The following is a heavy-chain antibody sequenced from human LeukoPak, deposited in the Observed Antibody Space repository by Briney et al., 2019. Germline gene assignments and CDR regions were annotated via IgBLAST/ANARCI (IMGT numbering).Heavy chain of an antibody. V-gene: IGHV3-74*01. D-gene: IGHD5/OR15-5a*01. Sequence: SGGSLRLSCAASGFTFSSYWMHWVRQAPGKGLVWVSSINSDGGTTYYADSVKGRFTISRDNAKSTLYLQMNSLGAEDTAVYYCARVSASSNAPFDCWGQGTLVTVSS. CDR1: GFTFSSYW. CDR3: ARVSASSNAPFDC. J-gene: IGHJ4*02. CDR2: INSDGGTT.